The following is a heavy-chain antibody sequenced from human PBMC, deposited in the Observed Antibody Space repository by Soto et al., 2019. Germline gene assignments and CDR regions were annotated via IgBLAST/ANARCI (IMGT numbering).Heavy chain of an antibody. J-gene: IGHJ6*03. CDR3: ASRYSSSAAYYYYMDV. D-gene: IGHD6-6*01. CDR2: INHSGRT. Sequence: QVQLQQWGAGLLKPSETLSLTCAVYGGSFSGYYWSWIRQPPGKGLEWIGEINHSGRTNYNPSLKSRVTIAVDTSKSQFSLKPSSVTAADTAVYYCASRYSSSAAYYYYMDVLGKGTTVTVSS. V-gene: IGHV4-34*01. CDR1: GGSFSGYY.